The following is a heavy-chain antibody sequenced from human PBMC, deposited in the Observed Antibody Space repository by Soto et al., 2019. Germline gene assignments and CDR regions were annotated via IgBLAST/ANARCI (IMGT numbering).Heavy chain of an antibody. Sequence: EVQLVASGGGLVQPGGSLRLSCVASGIPVSSNYMTWVRQAPGKGLEWVSVLHSGGATYYANSVKGRFTISRHDSTNTGFLQMNSLTAEDTAVYYCARDEPYYYASRMDVWRQGTTVTVSS. D-gene: IGHD3-10*01. CDR2: LHSGGAT. CDR1: GIPVSSNY. J-gene: IGHJ6*02. CDR3: ARDEPYYYASRMDV. V-gene: IGHV3-53*04.